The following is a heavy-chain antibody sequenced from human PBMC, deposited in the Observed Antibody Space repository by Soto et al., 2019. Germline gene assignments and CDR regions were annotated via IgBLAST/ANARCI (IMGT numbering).Heavy chain of an antibody. CDR3: ARDGVGAARPPPNWFDP. CDR2: IIPIFGTA. J-gene: IGHJ5*02. V-gene: IGHV1-69*13. Sequence: GASVKVSCKASGGTFSSYAISWVRQAPGQGLEWMGGIIPIFGTANYAQKFQGRVTITADESTSTAYMELSSLGSEDTAVYYCARDGVGAARPPPNWFDPWGQGTLVTVSS. CDR1: GGTFSSYA. D-gene: IGHD6-6*01.